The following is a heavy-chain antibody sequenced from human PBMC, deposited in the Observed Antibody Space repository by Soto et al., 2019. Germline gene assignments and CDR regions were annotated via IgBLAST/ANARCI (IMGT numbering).Heavy chain of an antibody. Sequence: GGSLRLYCAASGFTFSSYGMHWVRQAPGKGLEWVAVISYDGSNKYYADSVKGRFTISRDNSKNTLYLQMNSLRVEDTAVYYCARGGGKAAAIDYWGQGT. CDR2: ISYDGSNK. J-gene: IGHJ4*02. D-gene: IGHD2-2*01. CDR3: ARGGGKAAAIDY. V-gene: IGHV3-30*03. CDR1: GFTFSSYG.